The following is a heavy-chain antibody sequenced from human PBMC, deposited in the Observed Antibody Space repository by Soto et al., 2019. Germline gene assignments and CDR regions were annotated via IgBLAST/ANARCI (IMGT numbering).Heavy chain of an antibody. CDR2: IYYSGST. D-gene: IGHD3-22*01. CDR1: GGSISSGGYY. J-gene: IGHJ3*02. CDR3: AKSLHYYDSSGYYGRHTGAFDI. Sequence: QVQLQESGPGLVKPSQTLSLTCTVSGGSISSGGYYWSWIRQHPGKGLEWIGYIYYSGSTYYNPSLKSRVTISVDTSKNQFSLKLSSVTAADTAVYYCAKSLHYYDSSGYYGRHTGAFDIWGQGTMVTVSS. V-gene: IGHV4-31*03.